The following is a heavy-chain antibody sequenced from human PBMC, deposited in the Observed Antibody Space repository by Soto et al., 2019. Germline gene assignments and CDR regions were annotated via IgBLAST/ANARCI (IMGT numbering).Heavy chain of an antibody. CDR2: INQDGSEK. V-gene: IGHV3-7*03. CDR1: GFTFSSYW. CDR3: ARDYPGGSYYDY. Sequence: PGGSLRLSCAASGFTFSSYWMSWVRQAPGNGLEWVARINQDGSEKYYVDSVKGRFTISRDNAKNSLYLQMNSLRAEDTAVYYCARDYPGGSYYDYWGQGTLVTVSS. D-gene: IGHD1-26*01. J-gene: IGHJ4*02.